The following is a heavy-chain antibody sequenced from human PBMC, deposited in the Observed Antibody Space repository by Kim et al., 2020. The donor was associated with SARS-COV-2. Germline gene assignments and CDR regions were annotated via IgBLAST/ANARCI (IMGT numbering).Heavy chain of an antibody. Sequence: ASVKVSCKTSGYTFTSSGLNWVRQAPGQRLEWMGWISGYNGNTRYAQKFQGRVTMTADTYTTTAYMERRSLRSDDTAMYYCAADTHTFGAGSGTYDVWGQGTMVTVS. J-gene: IGHJ3*01. CDR1: GYTFTSSG. V-gene: IGHV1-18*04. CDR3: AADTHTFGAGSGTYDV. D-gene: IGHD3-16*01. CDR2: ISGYNGNT.